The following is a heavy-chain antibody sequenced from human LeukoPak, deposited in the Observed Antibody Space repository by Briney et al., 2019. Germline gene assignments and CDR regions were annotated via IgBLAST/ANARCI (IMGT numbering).Heavy chain of an antibody. V-gene: IGHV3-9*01. CDR2: IRWDRGTV. D-gene: IGHD2-15*01. Sequence: GGSLRLSCAVSGFNVDDYAIHWVRQPPGKGLEWVSGIRWDRGTVGYAGSVKGRFTMSRDSAKNSVYLQMNSLRPEDTALYYCARGIDSSGTYSGWGFHLRYWGQGTQVTVS. CDR3: ARGIDSSGTYSGWGFHLRY. CDR1: GFNVDDYA. J-gene: IGHJ4*02.